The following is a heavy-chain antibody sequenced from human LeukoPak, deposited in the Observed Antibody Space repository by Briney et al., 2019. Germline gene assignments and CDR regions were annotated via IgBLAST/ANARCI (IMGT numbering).Heavy chain of an antibody. CDR2: ISGSGGST. CDR1: GFTVSSNY. CDR3: AKGYSIYGYFDY. Sequence: GGSLRLSCAASGFTVSSNYMSWVRQAPGKGLEWVSAISGSGGSTYYADSVKGRFTISRDNSKNTLYLQMNSLRAEDTAVYYCAKGYSIYGYFDYWGQGTLVTVSS. V-gene: IGHV3-23*01. J-gene: IGHJ4*02. D-gene: IGHD3-10*01.